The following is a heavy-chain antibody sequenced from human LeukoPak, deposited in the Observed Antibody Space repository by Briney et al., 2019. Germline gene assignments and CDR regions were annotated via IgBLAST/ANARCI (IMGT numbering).Heavy chain of an antibody. CDR1: GYTFTSYY. V-gene: IGHV1-46*01. CDR3: ARVPYCGGDCYGSSSPAHLDFDY. CDR2: INPSGGST. J-gene: IGHJ4*02. Sequence: ASVKVSCKASGYTFTSYYMHWVRQAPGQGLEWMGIINPSGGSTTYAQKFQGRITMTEDTSTDTAYMELSSLRSEDTAVYYCARVPYCGGDCYGSSSPAHLDFDYWGQGTLVTVSS. D-gene: IGHD2-21*01.